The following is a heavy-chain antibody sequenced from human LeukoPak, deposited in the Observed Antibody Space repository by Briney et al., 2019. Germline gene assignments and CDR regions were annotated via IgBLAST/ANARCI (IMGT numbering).Heavy chain of an antibody. D-gene: IGHD2-2*01. CDR3: AKDSGDLIPAAIRYYYYGMDV. V-gene: IGHV3-23*01. Sequence: GGSLRLSCAASGFTFSSYAMSWVLQAPGKGLEWVSAISGSGGSTYYADSVKGRFTISRDNSKNTLYLQMNSLRAEDTAVYYCAKDSGDLIPAAIRYYYYGMDVWGQGTTVTVSS. CDR2: ISGSGGST. CDR1: GFTFSSYA. J-gene: IGHJ6*02.